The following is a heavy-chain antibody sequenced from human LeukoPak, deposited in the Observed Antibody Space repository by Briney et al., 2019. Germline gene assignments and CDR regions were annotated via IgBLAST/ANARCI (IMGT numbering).Heavy chain of an antibody. CDR1: GFTFSSNG. CDR2: VWYDESNK. Sequence: GGSLRLSCAASGFTFSSNGMHWVRKAPRTGLELVAVVWYDESNKYYADSVKGRFTISRDNSKNTLYLQMNRLRAEDTAVYYRASEQGLGYWGQGALVTVSP. CDR3: ASEQGLGY. V-gene: IGHV3-33*01. D-gene: IGHD6-19*01. J-gene: IGHJ4*02.